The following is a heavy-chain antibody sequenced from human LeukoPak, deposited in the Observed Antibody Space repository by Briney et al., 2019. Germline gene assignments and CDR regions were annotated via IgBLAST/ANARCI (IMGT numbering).Heavy chain of an antibody. CDR1: GFTVSSNY. CDR2: IYSGGST. Sequence: GGSLRLSCAASGFTVSSNYMSWVRQAPGKGLEWVSVIYSGGSTYYADSVKGRFTISRDNSKNTLYLQMNSLRAEDTAVYYCAGHHPPGYDSSGYYYYYYYYMDVWGKGTTVTISS. CDR3: AGHHPPGYDSSGYYYYYYYYMDV. D-gene: IGHD3-22*01. J-gene: IGHJ6*03. V-gene: IGHV3-53*01.